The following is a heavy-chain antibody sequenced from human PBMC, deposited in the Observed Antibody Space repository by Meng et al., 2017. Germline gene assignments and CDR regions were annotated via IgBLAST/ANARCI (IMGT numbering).Heavy chain of an antibody. V-gene: IGHV3-7*01. CDR3: ARDKGYCSSTSCYRYYYYGMDV. CDR1: GFTFSNSD. CDR2: IKQDGSEK. J-gene: IGHJ6*02. Sequence: GESLKISCAASGFTFSNSDMNWVRQAPGKGLEWVANIKQDGSEKYYVDSVKGRFTISRDNAKNSLYLQMNSLRAEDTAVYYCARDKGYCSSTSCYRYYYYGMDVWGQGTTVTV. D-gene: IGHD2-2*01.